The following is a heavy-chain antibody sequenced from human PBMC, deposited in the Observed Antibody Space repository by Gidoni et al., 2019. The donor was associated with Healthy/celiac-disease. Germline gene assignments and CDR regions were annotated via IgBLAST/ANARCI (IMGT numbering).Heavy chain of an antibody. J-gene: IGHJ4*02. Sequence: EVQLVESGGGVVKPGGDLRLSCAAAGFTCSSYWMGWVRQAAGKGLEGVANIKQYGSDKYYVDSVKCLFTISRDNANNSLYLQMNSLRAEDTAVYDCARGECLVCFYYFDYWVQGTLVTGAS. D-gene: IGHD3-10*02. CDR3: ARGECLVCFYYFDY. CDR1: GFTCSSYW. CDR2: IKQYGSDK. V-gene: IGHV3-7*03.